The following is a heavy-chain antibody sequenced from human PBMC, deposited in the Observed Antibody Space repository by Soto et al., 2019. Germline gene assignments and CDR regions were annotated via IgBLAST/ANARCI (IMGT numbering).Heavy chain of an antibody. CDR3: GICLRSGRYNEAFDL. V-gene: IGHV3-33*01. Sequence: QVQLVESGGGVVQPGRSLRLSCAASGFTFSSYGMHWVRQAPGKGLEWVAVICNDGSNKYYADSVKGRFTISRDNSKNKRYLQMISVSAEDKAGYYGGICLRSGRYNEAFDLWGQGTMVTVSS. D-gene: IGHD1-26*01. CDR1: GFTFSSYG. CDR2: ICNDGSNK. J-gene: IGHJ3*01.